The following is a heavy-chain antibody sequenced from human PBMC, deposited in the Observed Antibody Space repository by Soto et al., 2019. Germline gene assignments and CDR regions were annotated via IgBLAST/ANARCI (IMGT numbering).Heavy chain of an antibody. V-gene: IGHV3-21*01. CDR2: ITASSAYI. CDR3: VRSGTARLLRHSWFDT. D-gene: IGHD2-21*01. CDR1: GFTFNTYD. J-gene: IGHJ5*02. Sequence: GGSLRLSCAASGFTFNTYDMNWVRQAPGKGLEWVSSITASSAYIYYADSVRGRITISRDNAKNSLFLQMHSLRAEDTAVYYCVRSGTARLLRHSWFDTWGQGTLVTVSS.